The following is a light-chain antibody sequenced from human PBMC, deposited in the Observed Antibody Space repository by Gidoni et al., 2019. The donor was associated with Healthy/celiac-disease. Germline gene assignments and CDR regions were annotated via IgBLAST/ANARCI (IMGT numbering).Light chain of an antibody. V-gene: IGKV3-20*01. CDR1: QSVSSSY. J-gene: IGKJ2*01. CDR3: QQYGSSPPYT. CDR2: GAS. Sequence: ELVLTQSPGTLSLSPGERATLSCRASQSVSSSYLAWYQQKPGQAPRLRIYGASSRATGIPDRFSGSGSGTDFTLTISRLETEDFAVYYCQQYGSSPPYTFGQGTKLEIK.